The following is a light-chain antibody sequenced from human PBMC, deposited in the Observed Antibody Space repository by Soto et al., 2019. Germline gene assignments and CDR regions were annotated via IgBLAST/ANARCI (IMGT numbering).Light chain of an antibody. V-gene: IGKV3-11*01. CDR1: QSVSSY. Sequence: EIVLTQSPATLSLSPGERATLSCRASQSVSSYLAWYQHKPGQAPRLLIYDASNRATGVPARFSGSGSGTDFPLTISSLEPEDFAVYYCQQRANWPPITFGQGTRLEMK. CDR3: QQRANWPPIT. J-gene: IGKJ5*01. CDR2: DAS.